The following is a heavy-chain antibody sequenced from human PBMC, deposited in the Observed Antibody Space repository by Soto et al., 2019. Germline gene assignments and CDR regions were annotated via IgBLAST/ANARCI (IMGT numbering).Heavy chain of an antibody. CDR2: INHSGST. CDR3: ARKPSMVRGVSRYFDL. CDR1: GRSFSGYY. V-gene: IGHV4-34*01. J-gene: IGHJ2*01. D-gene: IGHD3-10*01. Sequence: QVQLQQWGAGLLKPSETLSLTCAVYGRSFSGYYWSWIRQPPGKGLEWIGEINHSGSTNYNPSLKSRVTISVDTSKNQFSLKLSSVTAADTAVYYCARKPSMVRGVSRYFDLWGRGTLVTVSS.